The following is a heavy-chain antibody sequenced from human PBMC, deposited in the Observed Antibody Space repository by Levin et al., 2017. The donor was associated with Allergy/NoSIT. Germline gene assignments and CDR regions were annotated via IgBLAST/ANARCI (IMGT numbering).Heavy chain of an antibody. V-gene: IGHV6-1*01. CDR2: TYYRSKWYN. CDR1: GDSVSSNSAA. D-gene: IGHD3-22*01. CDR3: ARDYYDSSGYYGWRFDP. J-gene: IGHJ5*02. Sequence: SQTLSLTCAISGDSVSSNSAAWNWIRQSPSRGLEWLGRTYYRSKWYNDYAVSVKSRITINPDTSKNQFSLQLNSVTPEDTAVYYCARDYYDSSGYYGWRFDPWGQGTLVTVSS.